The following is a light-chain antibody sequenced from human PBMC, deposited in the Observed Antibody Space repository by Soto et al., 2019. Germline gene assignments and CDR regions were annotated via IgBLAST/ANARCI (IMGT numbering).Light chain of an antibody. CDR3: QQYGGAGT. V-gene: IGKV3-20*01. Sequence: LTPGEGATLSYRASQSVTSTYLAWYQKKPGQAPRLLIYGASNRATGIPDRFSGSGSGTDFTLTINILVPEDYALYYCQQYGGAGTFGPGTKVDIK. CDR2: GAS. J-gene: IGKJ3*01. CDR1: QSVTSTY.